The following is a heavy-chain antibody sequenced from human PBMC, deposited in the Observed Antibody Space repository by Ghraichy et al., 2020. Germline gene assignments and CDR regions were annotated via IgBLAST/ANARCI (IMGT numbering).Heavy chain of an antibody. V-gene: IGHV4-59*08. CDR1: GGSISSYY. Sequence: GSLRLSCTVSGGSISSYYWIWIRQPPGKGLEWIGNIYYSVRTNYNPSLKSRVTISVDTTKNQYSLKLSSVTAADTPVYYCAPRQPSSGYFDYWGQGTLVTVSS. J-gene: IGHJ4*02. CDR2: IYYSVRT. CDR3: APRQPSSGYFDY. D-gene: IGHD6-19*01.